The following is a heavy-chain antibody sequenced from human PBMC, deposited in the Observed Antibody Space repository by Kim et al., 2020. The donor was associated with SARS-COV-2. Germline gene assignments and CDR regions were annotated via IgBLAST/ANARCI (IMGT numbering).Heavy chain of an antibody. CDR1: GGSISSSNW. V-gene: IGHV4-4*02. Sequence: SETLSLTCAVSGGSISSSNWWSWVRQPPGKGLEWIGEIYHSGSTNYNPSLKSRVTISVDKSKNQFSLKLSSVTAADTAVYYCARDRGSSWPEVDYCGQGTLVTVSS. J-gene: IGHJ4*02. D-gene: IGHD6-13*01. CDR2: IYHSGST. CDR3: ARDRGSSWPEVDY.